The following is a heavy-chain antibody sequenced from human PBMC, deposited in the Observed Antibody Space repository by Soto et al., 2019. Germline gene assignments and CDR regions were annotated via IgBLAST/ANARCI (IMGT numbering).Heavy chain of an antibody. CDR2: ISYDGSNK. J-gene: IGHJ6*02. CDR3: AKDRRPNYYYGMDV. D-gene: IGHD6-25*01. V-gene: IGHV3-30*18. CDR1: GFTFSSYG. Sequence: QVRLVESGGGVVQPGRSLRLSCAASGFTFSSYGMHWVGQAPGKGLEWVAVISYDGSNKYYADSVKGRFTISRDNSKNTLYLQMNSLRAEDTAVYYCAKDRRPNYYYGMDVWGQGTTVTVSS.